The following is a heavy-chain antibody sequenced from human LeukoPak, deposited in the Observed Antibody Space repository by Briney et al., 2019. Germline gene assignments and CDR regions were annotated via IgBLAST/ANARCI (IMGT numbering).Heavy chain of an antibody. CDR3: ASQRVGYCSSTSCHFDY. J-gene: IGHJ4*02. D-gene: IGHD2-2*01. Sequence: SETLSLTCAVYGGSFSGYYWSWIRQPPGKGLEWIGEINHSGSTNYNPSLKSRVTISVDTSKNQFSLKLSSVTAADTAVYYCASQRVGYCSSTSCHFDYWGQGTLVTVSS. CDR2: INHSGST. CDR1: GGSFSGYY. V-gene: IGHV4-34*01.